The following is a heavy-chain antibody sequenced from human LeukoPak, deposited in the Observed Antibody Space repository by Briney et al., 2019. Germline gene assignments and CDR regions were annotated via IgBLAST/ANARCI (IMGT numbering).Heavy chain of an antibody. V-gene: IGHV1-69*06. CDR3: ASSGVRFSYYYMDV. CDR2: IIPIFGTA. CDR1: GGTFSSYA. D-gene: IGHD1-26*01. J-gene: IGHJ6*03. Sequence: SVKVSCKASGGTFSSYAISWVRQAPGQGLEWMGGIIPIFGTANYAQKFQGRVTITADKSTSTAYMELSSLRSEDTAVYYCASSGVRFSYYYMDVWGKGTTVTVSS.